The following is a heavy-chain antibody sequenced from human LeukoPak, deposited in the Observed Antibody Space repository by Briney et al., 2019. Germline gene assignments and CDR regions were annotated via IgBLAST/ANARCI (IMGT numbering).Heavy chain of an antibody. Sequence: ASVKVSCKASGYTFTSYGISWVRQAPGQGLEWMGWISASNGNTNYAQKFQGRVTMTTDTSTSTAYMELRSLRSDDTAVYYCARSYCSGGSCYFGYYYYYYYMDVWGKGTTVTISS. V-gene: IGHV1-18*01. D-gene: IGHD2-15*01. CDR1: GYTFTSYG. J-gene: IGHJ6*03. CDR2: ISASNGNT. CDR3: ARSYCSGGSCYFGYYYYYYYMDV.